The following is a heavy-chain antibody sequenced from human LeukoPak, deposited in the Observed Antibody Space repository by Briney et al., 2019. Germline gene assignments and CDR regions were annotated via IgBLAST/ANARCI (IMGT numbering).Heavy chain of an antibody. CDR2: IYYSGST. V-gene: IGHV4-39*01. CDR1: GGSISSSRYY. D-gene: IGHD3-9*01. Sequence: PSETLSLTCTVSGGSISSSRYYWGWIRQPPGKGLEWIGTIYYSGSTYYNPSLKSRVTISVDTSKNQFSLKLSSVTAADTAVYYCARGPEHYDILTGIDHWGQGTLVTVSS. CDR3: ARGPEHYDILTGIDH. J-gene: IGHJ4*02.